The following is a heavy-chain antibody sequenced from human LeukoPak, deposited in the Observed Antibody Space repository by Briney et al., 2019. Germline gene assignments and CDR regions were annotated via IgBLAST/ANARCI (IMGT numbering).Heavy chain of an antibody. CDR1: GYTLTELS. Sequence: ASVKVSCKVSGYTLTELSMHWVRQAPGKGLEWMGGFDPEDGETIYAQKFQGRVTMTEDTSTDTAYMELSSLRSEDTAVYYCATFGPYVDTAMAPFDYWGQGTLVTVSS. D-gene: IGHD5-18*01. CDR3: ATFGPYVDTAMAPFDY. J-gene: IGHJ4*02. CDR2: FDPEDGET. V-gene: IGHV1-24*01.